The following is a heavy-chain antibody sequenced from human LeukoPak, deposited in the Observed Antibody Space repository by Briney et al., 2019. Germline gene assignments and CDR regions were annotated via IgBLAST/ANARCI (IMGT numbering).Heavy chain of an antibody. D-gene: IGHD2-2*01. Sequence: GGSLRLSCAASGFTFSSYAMSWVRQAPGKGLEWVSAISGSGGSTYYADSVKGRFTISRDNSKNTLYLKMNSLGAEDTAVYYCAKDPCSSTSCLYYYYGMDVWGQGTTVTVSS. V-gene: IGHV3-23*01. J-gene: IGHJ6*02. CDR1: GFTFSSYA. CDR3: AKDPCSSTSCLYYYYGMDV. CDR2: ISGSGGST.